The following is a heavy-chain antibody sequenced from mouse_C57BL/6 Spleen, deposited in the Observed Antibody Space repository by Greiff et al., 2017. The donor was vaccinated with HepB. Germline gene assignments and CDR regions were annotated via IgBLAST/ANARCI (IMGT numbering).Heavy chain of an antibody. V-gene: IGHV1-50*01. J-gene: IGHJ1*03. CDR2: IDPSDSYT. CDR1: GYTFTSYW. Sequence: QVQLQQPGAELVKPGASVKLSCKASGYTFTSYWMQWVKQRPGQGLEWIGEIDPSDSYTNYNQKFKGKATLTVDTSSSTAYMQLSSLTSEDSAVYYCAREYFDVWGTGPTVTVSS. CDR3: AREYFDV.